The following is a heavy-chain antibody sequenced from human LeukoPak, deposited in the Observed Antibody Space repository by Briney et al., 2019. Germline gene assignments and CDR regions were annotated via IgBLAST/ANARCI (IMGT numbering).Heavy chain of an antibody. CDR1: GYTFTSYG. CDR2: ISAYKGNT. J-gene: IGHJ4*02. D-gene: IGHD3-10*01. CDR3: ARDLGTYGSGSYYIGY. Sequence: GASVKVPCKASGYTFTSYGISWVRQAPGQGLEWLGWISAYKGNTNYAQKLQGRVTMTTDTSTSTAYMELRSLRSDDTAVYYCARDLGTYGSGSYYIGYWGQGTLVTVSS. V-gene: IGHV1-18*01.